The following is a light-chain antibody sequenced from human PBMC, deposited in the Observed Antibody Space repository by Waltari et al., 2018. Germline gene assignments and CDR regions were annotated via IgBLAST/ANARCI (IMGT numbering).Light chain of an antibody. CDR1: ALPKRY. CDR3: QSADSSGSYVV. Sequence: SYELPKPPSVSVSPGQTARISCSGDALPKRYGNWYQQRPGQAPVLVMYRDIVRPSGIPERFSGSTSGTTVTLTIRGVQAEDEADYYCQSADSSGSYVVFGGGTKLTVL. CDR2: RDI. V-gene: IGLV3-25*03. J-gene: IGLJ3*02.